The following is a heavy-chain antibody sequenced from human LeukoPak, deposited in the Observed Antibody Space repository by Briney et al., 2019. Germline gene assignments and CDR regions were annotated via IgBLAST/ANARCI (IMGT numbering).Heavy chain of an antibody. V-gene: IGHV3-33*01. CDR1: GFTFSGHG. CDR3: ARDASFYADDY. D-gene: IGHD2/OR15-2a*01. CDR2: IWANGITK. Sequence: GGSLRLSCVASGFTFSGHGMHWVRQAPGKGLEWVAVIWANGITKHYADSVKGRFTISRDHSRSTLYLQMTSLTAEDTAIYYCARDASFYADDYWGQGTQVTVSS. J-gene: IGHJ4*02.